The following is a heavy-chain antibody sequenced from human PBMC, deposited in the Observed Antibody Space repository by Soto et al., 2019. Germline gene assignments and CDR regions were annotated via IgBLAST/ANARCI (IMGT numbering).Heavy chain of an antibody. V-gene: IGHV4-4*07. CDR3: ARGPFCGNDCYFDV. Sequence: SETLSLTCTVAGGSISGFYWSWVRQPAGKGLEWIGRIYSSGATKYNPSLRNRVTMSVDTSTDQYSLNLASMTAADTAVYFCARGPFCGNDCYFDVWGQGTQVTVSS. CDR1: GGSISGFY. D-gene: IGHD2-21*02. CDR2: IYSSGAT. J-gene: IGHJ4*02.